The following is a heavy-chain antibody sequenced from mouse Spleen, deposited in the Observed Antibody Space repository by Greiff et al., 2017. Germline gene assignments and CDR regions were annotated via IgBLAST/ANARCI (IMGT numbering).Heavy chain of an antibody. D-gene: IGHD5-1-1*01. CDR1: GYSFTSYW. CDR2: IDPSDSET. Sequence: VQLQQSGPQLVRPGASVKISCKASGYSFTSYWMHWVKQRPGQGLEWIGMIDPSDSETRLNQKFKDKATLTVDKSSSTAYMQLSSPTSEDSAVYYCAHTHYFDYWGQGTTLTVSS. CDR3: AHTHYFDY. J-gene: IGHJ2*01. V-gene: IGHV1S126*01.